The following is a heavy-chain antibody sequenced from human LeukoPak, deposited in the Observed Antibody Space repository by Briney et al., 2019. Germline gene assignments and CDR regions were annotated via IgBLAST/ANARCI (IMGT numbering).Heavy chain of an antibody. CDR1: GGSISSYY. Sequence: SETLSLTCTVSGGSISSYYWSWIRQPAGKGLEWIGYIYYSGSTNYNPSLKSRVTISVDTSKNQFSLKLSSVTAADTAVYYCARAGDFWSGYRSYFDYWGQGTLVTVSS. CDR3: ARAGDFWSGYRSYFDY. D-gene: IGHD3-3*01. CDR2: IYYSGST. V-gene: IGHV4-59*01. J-gene: IGHJ4*02.